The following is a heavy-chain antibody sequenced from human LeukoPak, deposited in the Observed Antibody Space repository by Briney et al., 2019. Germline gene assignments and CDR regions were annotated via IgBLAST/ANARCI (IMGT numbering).Heavy chain of an antibody. V-gene: IGHV1-69*05. J-gene: IGHJ5*02. CDR1: GGTFTSYA. D-gene: IGHD3-22*01. Sequence: GASEKVSCKASGGTFTSYAISWVRQAPGQGLEWMGGIIPIFGTANYAQKFQGRVPITTDESTSTAYMELSSPRSEDTAVYYCARAYYYDSSGYSVWFWFDPWGQGTLVTVSS. CDR3: ARAYYYDSSGYSVWFWFDP. CDR2: IIPIFGTA.